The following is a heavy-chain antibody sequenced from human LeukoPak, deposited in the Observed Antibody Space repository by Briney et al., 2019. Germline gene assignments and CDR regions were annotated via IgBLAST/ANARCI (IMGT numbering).Heavy chain of an antibody. CDR1: GITLSNYG. Sequence: GGSLRLSCAVSGITLSNYGMSWVRQAPGKGLEWVAGISCSGGSTNYADSVKGRFTNYRDNRKKTLYLQMNSVRVEDTAVYFCAKRGVVIRVIVVGFHKEAYYFDSWGHGALVTVSS. D-gene: IGHD2-15*01. CDR3: AKRGVVIRVIVVGFHKEAYYFDS. CDR2: ISCSGGST. V-gene: IGHV3-23*01. J-gene: IGHJ4*01.